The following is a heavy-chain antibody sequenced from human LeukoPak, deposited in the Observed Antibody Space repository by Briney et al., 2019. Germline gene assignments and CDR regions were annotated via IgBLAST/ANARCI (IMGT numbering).Heavy chain of an antibody. Sequence: SETLSLTCAVYGGSFSGYYWSWIRQPPGKGLEWIGEINHSGSTNYNPSLKSRVTMSVDTSKNQFSLKLSSVTAADTAVYYCARANTAEDYYYYGMDVWGQGTTVTVSS. CDR2: INHSGST. CDR3: ARANTAEDYYYYGMDV. V-gene: IGHV4-34*01. CDR1: GGSFSGYY. J-gene: IGHJ6*02.